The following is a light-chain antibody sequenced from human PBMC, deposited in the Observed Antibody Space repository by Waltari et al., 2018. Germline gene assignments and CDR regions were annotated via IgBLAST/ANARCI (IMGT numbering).Light chain of an antibody. Sequence: DIQMTQSPSTLSASVGARVTIPCRASQSLSNWLAWYQQKPGKAPKVLSYKASTLESGVPSRFSGSGAGTEFTLTISSLQPDDFATYYCQQYRNLWTFGQGTKVEIK. CDR3: QQYRNLWT. V-gene: IGKV1-5*03. CDR1: QSLSNW. J-gene: IGKJ1*01. CDR2: KAS.